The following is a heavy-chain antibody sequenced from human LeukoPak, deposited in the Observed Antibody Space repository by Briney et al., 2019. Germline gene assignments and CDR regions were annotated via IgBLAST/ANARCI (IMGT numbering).Heavy chain of an antibody. Sequence: PGGSLRLSCAASGFTFSSYWMSWVRQAPGKGLEWVANIKQDGSEKYYVDSVKGRFTISRDNAKNSLYLQMNSLRAEDTAVYYCARDAVGSYGLVYYYYGMDVWGKGTTVTVSS. CDR1: GFTFSSYW. V-gene: IGHV3-7*03. CDR3: ARDAVGSYGLVYYYYGMDV. D-gene: IGHD3-16*01. CDR2: IKQDGSEK. J-gene: IGHJ6*04.